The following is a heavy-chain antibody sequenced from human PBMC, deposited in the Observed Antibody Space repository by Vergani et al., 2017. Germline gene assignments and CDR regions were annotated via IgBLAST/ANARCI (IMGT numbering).Heavy chain of an antibody. CDR1: GFTFSSYS. D-gene: IGHD3-3*01. CDR2: ISSSSSYI. J-gene: IGHJ6*02. V-gene: IGHV3-21*01. CDR3: AREGATYDFWSVIDGMDV. Sequence: EVQLVESGGGLVKPRGSLRLSCAASGFTFSSYSMNWVRQAPGKGLEWVSSISSSSSYIYYADSVKGRFTISRDNAKNSLYLQMNSLRAEDTAVYYCAREGATYDFWSVIDGMDVWGQGTTVTVSS.